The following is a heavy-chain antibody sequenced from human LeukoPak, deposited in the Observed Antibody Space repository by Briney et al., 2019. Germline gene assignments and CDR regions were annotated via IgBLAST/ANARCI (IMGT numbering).Heavy chain of an antibody. CDR3: AKATGDFWSGYYTGNFDY. CDR1: GFTFSSYA. D-gene: IGHD3-3*01. J-gene: IGHJ4*02. V-gene: IGHV3-23*01. CDR2: ISGSGGST. Sequence: PGGSLRLSCAASGFTFSSYATSWVRQAPGKGLEWVSAISGSGGSTYYADSVKGRFTISRDNSKNTLYLQMNSLRAEDTAVYYCAKATGDFWSGYYTGNFDYWGQGTLVTVSS.